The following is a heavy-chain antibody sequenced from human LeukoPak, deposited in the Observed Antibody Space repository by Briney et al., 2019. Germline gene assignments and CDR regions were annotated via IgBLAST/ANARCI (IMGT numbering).Heavy chain of an antibody. V-gene: IGHV1-2*02. CDR3: ARAYDILTGYYGH. J-gene: IGHJ4*02. Sequence: ASVKVSCKASGYTFTGYYMHWVRQAPGQGLEWMGWINPNSCGTNYAQKFQGRVTMTRDTSISTAYMELSRLRSDDTAVYYCARAYDILTGYYGHWGQGTLVTVSS. CDR1: GYTFTGYY. D-gene: IGHD3-9*01. CDR2: INPNSCGT.